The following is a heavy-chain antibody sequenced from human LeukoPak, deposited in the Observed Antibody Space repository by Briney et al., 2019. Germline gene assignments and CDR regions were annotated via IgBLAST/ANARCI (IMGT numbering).Heavy chain of an antibody. Sequence: GGSLRLSCAASGFTVSSNYMNWVRQAPGKGLEWISYISSSSSTIYYADSVKGRFTISRDNAKNSLYLQMNSLRAEDTAVYYCAFSGNYGVYWGQGTLVTVSS. CDR3: AFSGNYGVY. CDR2: ISSSSSTI. V-gene: IGHV3-48*01. J-gene: IGHJ4*02. CDR1: GFTVSSNY. D-gene: IGHD1-26*01.